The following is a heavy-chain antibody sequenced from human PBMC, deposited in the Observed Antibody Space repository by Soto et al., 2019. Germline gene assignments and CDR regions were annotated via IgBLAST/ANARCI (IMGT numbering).Heavy chain of an antibody. CDR3: AKDHGNGMDV. Sequence: QVQLVESGGGVVQPGRSLRLSCAASGFTFSSYGMHWVRQAPGKGLEWVAVISYDGSNKYYADSVKGRFTISRDNSKNMLYLQMNSLRAEDTAVYYCAKDHGNGMDVWGQGTTVTVSS. J-gene: IGHJ6*02. CDR1: GFTFSSYG. V-gene: IGHV3-30*18. CDR2: ISYDGSNK.